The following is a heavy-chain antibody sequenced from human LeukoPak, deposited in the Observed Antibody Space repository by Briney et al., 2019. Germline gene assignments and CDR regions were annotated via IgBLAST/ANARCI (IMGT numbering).Heavy chain of an antibody. CDR2: IYYGGST. CDR3: ARGREYHLLLDY. Sequence: SETLSLTCTVSGGSISSHYWSWIRQPPGKGLEWIGYIYYGGSTYYNPSLKSRVTISVDTSKNQFSLKLSSVTAADTAVYYCARGREYHLLLDYWGQGTLVTVSS. J-gene: IGHJ4*02. D-gene: IGHD2-2*01. CDR1: GGSISSHY. V-gene: IGHV4-59*08.